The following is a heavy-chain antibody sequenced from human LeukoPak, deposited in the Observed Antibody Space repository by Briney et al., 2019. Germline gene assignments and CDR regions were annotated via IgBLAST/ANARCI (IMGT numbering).Heavy chain of an antibody. CDR2: ISGSGGST. CDR1: GFTFSSYG. Sequence: GGSLRLSCAASGFTFSSYGMSWARQAPGKGLEWVSAISGSGGSTYYADSVKGRFTISRDNSKNTLYLQMNSLRAEDTAVYYCAKDRSVGTYYTFDHWGQGTLVTVSS. D-gene: IGHD1-26*01. V-gene: IGHV3-23*01. CDR3: AKDRSVGTYYTFDH. J-gene: IGHJ4*02.